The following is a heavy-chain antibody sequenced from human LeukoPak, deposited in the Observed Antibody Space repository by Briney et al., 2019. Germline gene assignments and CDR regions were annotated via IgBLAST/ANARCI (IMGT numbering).Heavy chain of an antibody. CDR1: AFTFNSYT. J-gene: IGHJ1*01. V-gene: IGHV3-23*01. D-gene: IGHD6-19*01. Sequence: GGSLRLSCAASAFTFNSYTMSWVRQAPGKGLEWVSAISGSGGSTYYADSVKGRFTISRDNSKNTLYLQMNSLRAEDTAVYYCAKSLSSGWYDGYFQHWGRGTLVTVSS. CDR2: ISGSGGST. CDR3: AKSLSSGWYDGYFQH.